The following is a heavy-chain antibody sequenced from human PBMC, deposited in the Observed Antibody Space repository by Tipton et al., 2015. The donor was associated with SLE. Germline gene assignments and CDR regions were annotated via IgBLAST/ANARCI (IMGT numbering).Heavy chain of an antibody. CDR2: INHSGST. Sequence: LRLSCTVSGGSISSSSYYWGWIRQPPGKGLEWIGEINHSGSTNYNPSLKSRVTISVDTSKNQFSLKLSSVTAADTAVYYCASSSSLDAFDIWGQGTMVTVSS. CDR1: GGSISSSSYY. V-gene: IGHV4-39*07. D-gene: IGHD2-2*01. J-gene: IGHJ3*02. CDR3: ASSSSLDAFDI.